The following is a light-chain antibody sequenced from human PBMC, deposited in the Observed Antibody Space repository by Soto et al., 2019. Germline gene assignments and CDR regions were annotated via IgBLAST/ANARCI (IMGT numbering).Light chain of an antibody. CDR3: SSYTSSGTYVV. CDR2: DVS. Sequence: QSALTQPASVSGSPGQSITISCTGTSSDVGGYNYVSWYQQHPGKAPKLMIYDVSNRPSGVSNRFSGSKSGNTASLTISGLQAEDEPDYYCSSYTSSGTYVVFGGGTKLTVL. V-gene: IGLV2-14*01. J-gene: IGLJ2*01. CDR1: SSDVGGYNY.